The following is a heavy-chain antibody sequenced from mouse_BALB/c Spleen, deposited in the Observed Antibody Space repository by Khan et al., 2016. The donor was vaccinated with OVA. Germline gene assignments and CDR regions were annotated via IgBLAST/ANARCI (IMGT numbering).Heavy chain of an antibody. CDR1: GFTFSNYA. Sequence: EVELVESGGGLVKPGGSLKLSCAASGFTFSNYAMSWVRQTPEKRLEWVATISSGGSYTYYPDSVQGRFTISRDNAKNTLYLQMSSLRSEVTAIYYCARELFATVVATSFAYWGQGTLVTVSA. V-gene: IGHV5-9-3*01. D-gene: IGHD1-1*01. CDR2: ISSGGSYT. CDR3: ARELFATVVATSFAY. J-gene: IGHJ3*01.